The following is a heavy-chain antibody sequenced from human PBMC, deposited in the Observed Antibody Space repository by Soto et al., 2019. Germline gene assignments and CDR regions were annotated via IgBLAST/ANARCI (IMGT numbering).Heavy chain of an antibody. CDR2: IVVGSGNT. J-gene: IGHJ4*02. D-gene: IGHD2-21*02. V-gene: IGHV1-58*01. Sequence: QMQLVQSGPEVKKPGTSVKVSCKASGFTFTSSAVQWVRQARGQRLEWIGWIVVGSGNTIYAQKVQERVTITRDMCASTVYMGLSSLRSEDTAVCYCAADRAYCGGDCYVDWGQGTLVTVSS. CDR1: GFTFTSSA. CDR3: AADRAYCGGDCYVD.